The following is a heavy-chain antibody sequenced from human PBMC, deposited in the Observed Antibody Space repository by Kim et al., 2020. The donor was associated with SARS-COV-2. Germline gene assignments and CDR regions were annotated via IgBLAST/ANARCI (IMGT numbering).Heavy chain of an antibody. Sequence: GGSLRLSCAASGFTFSSYAMHWVRQAPGKGLEWVAVISYDGSNKYYADSVKGRFTISRDSSKNTLYLQMNSLRAEDTAVYYCARTDSSDYYPFDYWGQGTLVTVSS. V-gene: IGHV3-30-3*01. J-gene: IGHJ4*02. D-gene: IGHD3-22*01. CDR1: GFTFSSYA. CDR2: ISYDGSNK. CDR3: ARTDSSDYYPFDY.